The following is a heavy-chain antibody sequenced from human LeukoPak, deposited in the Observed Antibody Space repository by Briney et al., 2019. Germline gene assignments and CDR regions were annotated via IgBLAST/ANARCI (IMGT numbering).Heavy chain of an antibody. V-gene: IGHV4-59*08. D-gene: IGHD3-22*01. J-gene: IGHJ4*02. CDR3: ARGYYYDSSGYYYDY. Sequence: SETLSLTCTVSGGSISSYYRSWIRQPPGKGLEWIGYIYYSGSTNYNPSLKSRVTISVDTSKNQFSLKLSSVTAADTAVYYCARGYYYDSSGYYYDYWGQGTLVTVSS. CDR1: GGSISSYY. CDR2: IYYSGST.